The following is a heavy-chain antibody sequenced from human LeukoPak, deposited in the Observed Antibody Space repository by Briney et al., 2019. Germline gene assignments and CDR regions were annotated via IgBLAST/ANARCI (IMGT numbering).Heavy chain of an antibody. V-gene: IGHV3-30*18. CDR1: GFTFSNHG. D-gene: IGHD3-22*01. Sequence: GGSLRLSCAASGFTFSNHGIHWVRQAPGKGLEWVAPISYDAYIKYYADSVKGRFTVSRDNSKNTVYLQVNSLRTEDTAVYYCAKDAYFDTRGYPEYWGQGTLVTVSS. CDR3: AKDAYFDTRGYPEY. J-gene: IGHJ4*02. CDR2: ISYDAYIK.